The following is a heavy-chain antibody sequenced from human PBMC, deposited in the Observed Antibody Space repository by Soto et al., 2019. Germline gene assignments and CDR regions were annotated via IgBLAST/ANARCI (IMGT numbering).Heavy chain of an antibody. J-gene: IGHJ4*02. CDR1: GGSFSGYY. CDR2: INHSGST. Sequence: QVQLQQWGAGLLKPSETLSLTCAVYGGSFSGYYWTWIRQPPGTGLEWIGEINHSGSTNYNPSLNSRITISVDTSKNQFSLTLTSVTAADTAVYYCARDKIPGLFDYWGQGTLVTVSS. CDR3: ARDKIPGLFDY. V-gene: IGHV4-34*01. D-gene: IGHD2-21*01.